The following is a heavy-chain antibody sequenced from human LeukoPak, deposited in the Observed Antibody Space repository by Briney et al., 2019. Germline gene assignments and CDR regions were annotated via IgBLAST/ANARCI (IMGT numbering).Heavy chain of an antibody. J-gene: IGHJ2*01. V-gene: IGHV3-21*01. CDR3: ARNKINTVTTGWYFDL. Sequence: PGGSLRLSCAASVFSFRRYGMNWVRQAPGKGVEGVSFVSIGGTYIYYADSVKGRFTISRDDAKNSLYLQMNSLTAEDTAEYYCARNKINTVTTGWYFDLWGRGTLVTVSS. D-gene: IGHD4-17*01. CDR2: VSIGGTYI. CDR1: VFSFRRYG.